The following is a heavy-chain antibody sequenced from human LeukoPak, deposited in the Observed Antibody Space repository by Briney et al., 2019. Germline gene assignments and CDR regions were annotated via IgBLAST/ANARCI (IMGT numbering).Heavy chain of an antibody. CDR2: INHSGST. J-gene: IGHJ4*02. V-gene: IGHV4-34*01. CDR3: ASGWYTALDY. D-gene: IGHD5-18*01. CDR1: GGSFSGYY. Sequence: SETLSLTCAVYGGSFSGYYWSWIRQPPGKGLEWIGEINHSGSTNYNPSLESRVTISVDTSKNQFSLKLSSVTAADTAVYYCASGWYTALDYWGQGTLVTVSS.